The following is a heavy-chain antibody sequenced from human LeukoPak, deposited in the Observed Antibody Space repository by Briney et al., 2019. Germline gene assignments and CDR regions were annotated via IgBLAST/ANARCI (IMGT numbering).Heavy chain of an antibody. CDR1: GFTFSSYW. D-gene: IGHD3-22*01. J-gene: IGHJ3*02. Sequence: GGSLRLSYAASGFTFSSYWMHWVRQAPGKGLVWVSRINSDGSSTSYADSVKGRFTISRDNAKNTLYLQMNSLRAEDTAVYYCARELRGYYYDSSGYYPGAFDIWGQGTMVTVSS. V-gene: IGHV3-74*01. CDR3: ARELRGYYYDSSGYYPGAFDI. CDR2: INSDGSST.